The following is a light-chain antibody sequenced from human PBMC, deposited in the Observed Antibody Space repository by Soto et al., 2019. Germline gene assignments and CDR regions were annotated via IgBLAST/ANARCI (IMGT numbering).Light chain of an antibody. CDR1: QGIANY. CDR3: QQSYSTTWT. Sequence: DIQMTQSPSSLSASVGDRVTITCRASQGIANYLAWYQHKPGKVPNLLIYAASTLQSGVPSRFSGGGSGTDFTLTISSLQPEDFATYSCQQSYSTTWTFGQGTKVDIK. J-gene: IGKJ1*01. CDR2: AAS. V-gene: IGKV1-27*01.